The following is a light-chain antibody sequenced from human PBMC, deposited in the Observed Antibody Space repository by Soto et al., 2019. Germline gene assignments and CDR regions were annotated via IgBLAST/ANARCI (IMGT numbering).Light chain of an antibody. CDR2: SNN. V-gene: IGLV1-44*01. J-gene: IGLJ1*01. CDR1: SSNIGSNT. Sequence: QSVLTQPPSASGTPGHSVTISCSGSSSNIGSNTVNWYQQLPGTAPKLLIYSNNQRPSGVPDRFSGSKSGTSASLAISGLQSEDEADYYCAAWDDSLNGYVFGTGTKVTV. CDR3: AAWDDSLNGYV.